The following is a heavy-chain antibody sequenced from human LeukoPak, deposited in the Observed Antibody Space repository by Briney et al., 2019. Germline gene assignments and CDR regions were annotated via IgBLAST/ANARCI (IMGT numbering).Heavy chain of an antibody. CDR3: ARVGGAFLDPVPYYYYGMDV. Sequence: PGGSLRLSCAASGFTFSSYSMNWVRQAPGKGLEWVAVISYDGSNKYYADSVKGRFTISRDNSKNTLYLQMNSLRAEDTAVYYCARVGGAFLDPVPYYYYGMDVWGQGTTVTVSS. J-gene: IGHJ6*02. V-gene: IGHV3-30*03. CDR1: GFTFSSYS. D-gene: IGHD3/OR15-3a*01. CDR2: ISYDGSNK.